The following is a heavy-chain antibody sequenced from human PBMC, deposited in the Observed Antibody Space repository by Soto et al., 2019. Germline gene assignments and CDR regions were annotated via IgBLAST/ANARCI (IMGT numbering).Heavy chain of an antibody. CDR3: AREDCTNGVCFDY. CDR2: INAGNGNT. Sequence: QVQLVQSGAEVKKPGASVKVSCKASGYTFTSYAMHWVRQAPGQRLEWMGWINAGNGNTKYSQKFQGRVTITRDTSASTDHMELSSLRSEDTAVYYCAREDCTNGVCFDYWGQGTLVTVSS. V-gene: IGHV1-3*01. D-gene: IGHD2-8*01. J-gene: IGHJ4*02. CDR1: GYTFTSYA.